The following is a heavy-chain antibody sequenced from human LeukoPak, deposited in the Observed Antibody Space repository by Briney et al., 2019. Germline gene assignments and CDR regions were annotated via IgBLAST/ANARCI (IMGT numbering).Heavy chain of an antibody. CDR1: GYTFTGYY. Sequence: ASVKVSCKASGYTFTGYYMHWVRQAPGQGLEWMGWINPNSGGTNYAQKFQGRVTMTRDTSISTAYMELSRLRSDDTAVYYCARDLGVLRFLEWLGMGDDAFDIWGQGTMVTVSS. V-gene: IGHV1-2*02. CDR3: ARDLGVLRFLEWLGMGDDAFDI. D-gene: IGHD3-3*01. CDR2: INPNSGGT. J-gene: IGHJ3*02.